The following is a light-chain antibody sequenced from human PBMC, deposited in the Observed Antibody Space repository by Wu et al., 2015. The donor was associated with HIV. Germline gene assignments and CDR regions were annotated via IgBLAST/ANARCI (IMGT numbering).Light chain of an antibody. CDR2: GTS. V-gene: IGKV3-20*01. Sequence: EIVLTQSPGTLSLSPGERATLSCRASQNVNRNYLAWYQQKPGQAPRLLIYGTSSRATGIPDRFSGSGSGTDFTLTINRLEPEDFAVYYCQHYGTSPPYSFGQGTKLEIK. J-gene: IGKJ2*03. CDR3: QHYGTSPPYS. CDR1: QNVNRNY.